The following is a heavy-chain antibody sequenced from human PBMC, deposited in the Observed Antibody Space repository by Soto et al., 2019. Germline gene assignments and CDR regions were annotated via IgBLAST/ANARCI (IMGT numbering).Heavy chain of an antibody. CDR1: GFSFSNYA. Sequence: EVQLVESGGGLVQPGGSLRLSCAASGFSFSNYAMDWVRQAPGKGLEWVSYISGSSSNIRYADSVKGRFTISSDNAKSSVYLQMSSLRADDTAVYYCARDPSRGSDWARYLDLWGRGTLVTVSS. V-gene: IGHV3-48*01. J-gene: IGHJ2*01. CDR3: ARDPSRGSDWARYLDL. CDR2: ISGSSSNI. D-gene: IGHD1-26*01.